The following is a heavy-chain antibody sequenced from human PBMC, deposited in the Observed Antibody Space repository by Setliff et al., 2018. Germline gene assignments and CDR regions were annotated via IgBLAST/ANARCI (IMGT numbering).Heavy chain of an antibody. Sequence: SETLSLTCVVYGDSFSDYYWSWIRQPPGKGLEWIEEINHRGSTNYSPSLRSRVTISVDMSKNQFSMKLTSVTAADTAVYYCARVDFTMIQGVLGLWGQGTLVTVSS. V-gene: IGHV4-34*01. CDR2: INHRGST. CDR3: ARVDFTMIQGVLGL. CDR1: GDSFSDYY. D-gene: IGHD3-10*01. J-gene: IGHJ1*01.